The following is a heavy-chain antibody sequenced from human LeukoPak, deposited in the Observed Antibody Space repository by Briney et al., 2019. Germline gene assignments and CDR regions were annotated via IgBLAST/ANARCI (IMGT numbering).Heavy chain of an antibody. CDR1: GGSISRTGHY. CDR2: INDSGST. D-gene: IGHD3-10*01. J-gene: IGHJ4*02. Sequence: SETLSLTCTVSGGSISRTGHYWGWIRQPPGKGLEWIGSINDSGSTYYNPSLKSRVTISVDTSKNLFFLRLSSVTAADTAVFYCARHPASGLYYFDNWGQGTLVTVSS. V-gene: IGHV4-39*01. CDR3: ARHPASGLYYFDN.